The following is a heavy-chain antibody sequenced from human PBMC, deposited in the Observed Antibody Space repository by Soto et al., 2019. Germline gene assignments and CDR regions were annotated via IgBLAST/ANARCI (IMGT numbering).Heavy chain of an antibody. V-gene: IGHV3-53*01. J-gene: IGHJ6*02. CDR2: IYSGGST. D-gene: IGHD6-6*01. CDR3: ASQQLADYYYYDMDV. Sequence: EVQLVESGGGLIQPGGYLRLSCAASGFTVSRNYMSWVRQAPGKGLEWVSVIYSGGSTYYAASVKGRFTISRDNSKNTLYLQMNSQRADDTAVYYCASQQLADYYYYDMDVWGQGTTVTVS. CDR1: GFTVSRNY.